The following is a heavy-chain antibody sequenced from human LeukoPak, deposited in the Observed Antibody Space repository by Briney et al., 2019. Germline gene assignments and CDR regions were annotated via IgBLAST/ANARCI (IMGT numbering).Heavy chain of an antibody. D-gene: IGHD3-22*01. V-gene: IGHV4-34*01. Sequence: SETLSLTCAVYGGSFSDYYWSWIRQPPGKGLEWIGEINHSGSTNYNPSLESRVTISVDTSKNQFSLKLISVTAADTALYYCAYSSGYQQHWGQGTLVTVSS. CDR3: AYSSGYQQH. J-gene: IGHJ1*01. CDR2: INHSGST. CDR1: GGSFSDYY.